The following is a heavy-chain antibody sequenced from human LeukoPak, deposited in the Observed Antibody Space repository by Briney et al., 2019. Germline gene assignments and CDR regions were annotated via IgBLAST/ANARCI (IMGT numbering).Heavy chain of an antibody. CDR3: AKFEDYVWGSYLPDAFDI. D-gene: IGHD3-16*02. CDR2: ISGSGGST. CDR1: GFTFSSYA. Sequence: GGSLRLSCAASGFTFSSYAMSWVRQAPGKGLEWVSAISGSGGSTYYADSVKGRFTISRDNSKNTLYLQMNGLRAEDTAVYYCAKFEDYVWGSYLPDAFDIWGQGTMVTVSS. V-gene: IGHV3-23*01. J-gene: IGHJ3*02.